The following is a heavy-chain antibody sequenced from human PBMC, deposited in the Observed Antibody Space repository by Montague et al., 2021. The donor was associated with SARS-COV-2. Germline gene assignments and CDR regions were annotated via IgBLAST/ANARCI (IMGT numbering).Heavy chain of an antibody. CDR1: GYSISSGYY. J-gene: IGHJ4*02. CDR3: ARDVRYYAFWSGRAQTSPDY. V-gene: IGHV4-38-2*02. CDR2: IYHSGST. D-gene: IGHD3-3*01. Sequence: SETLSLTCTVSGYSISSGYYWGWIRQPPGKGLEWIGSIYHSGSTXXNPSLKSRVTISVDTSKNQFSLKLSSVTAADTAVYYCARDVRYYAFWSGRAQTSPDYWGQGTLVTVSS.